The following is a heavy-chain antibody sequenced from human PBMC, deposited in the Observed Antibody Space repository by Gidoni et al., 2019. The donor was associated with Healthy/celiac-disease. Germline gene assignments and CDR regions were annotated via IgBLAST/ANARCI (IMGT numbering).Heavy chain of an antibody. J-gene: IGHJ4*02. Sequence: QVQLVESGGGVVQPGRSLRLSCTASGFTFSSYGMHWVRQAPGKGLEWVAVISYDGSNKYYADSVKGRFTISRDNSKNTLYLQMNSLRAEDTAVYYCAKDLRPGYSYAQGYFDYWGQGTLVTVSS. CDR3: AKDLRPGYSYAQGYFDY. D-gene: IGHD5-18*01. CDR1: GFTFSSYG. V-gene: IGHV3-30*18. CDR2: ISYDGSNK.